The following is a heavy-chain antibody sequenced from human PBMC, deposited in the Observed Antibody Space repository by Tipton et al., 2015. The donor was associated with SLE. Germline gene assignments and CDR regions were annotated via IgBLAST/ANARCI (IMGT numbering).Heavy chain of an antibody. CDR2: TNPSGNT. Sequence: TLSLTCAVYGGSFSGYSWSWIRQPPGKGLEWIGQTNPSGNTKYNPSLKSRVTISVYTSNNQLSLKLTSVTAADTAVYYCARGAKERITLVRVRPYYFDYWGQGSLVTVSS. J-gene: IGHJ4*03. CDR1: GGSFSGYS. V-gene: IGHV4-34*01. D-gene: IGHD3-10*01. CDR3: ARGAKERITLVRVRPYYFDY.